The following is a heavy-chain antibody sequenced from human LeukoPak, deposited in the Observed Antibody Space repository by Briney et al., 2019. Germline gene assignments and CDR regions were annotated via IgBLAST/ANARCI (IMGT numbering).Heavy chain of an antibody. J-gene: IGHJ5*02. Sequence: PSETLSLTCTVSGGSISSSSYYWSWIRQPPGKGLEWIGEINHSGSTNYNPSLKSRVTISVDTSKNQFSLKLSSVTAADTAVYYCARSPYSSSWYQYGWFDPWGQGTLVTVSS. CDR1: GGSISSSSYY. V-gene: IGHV4-39*07. D-gene: IGHD6-13*01. CDR2: INHSGST. CDR3: ARSPYSSSWYQYGWFDP.